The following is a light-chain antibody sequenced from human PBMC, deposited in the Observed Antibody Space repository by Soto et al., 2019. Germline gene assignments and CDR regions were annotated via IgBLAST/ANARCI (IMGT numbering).Light chain of an antibody. CDR1: QSVTTN. CDR3: QQYNNWPPVT. CDR2: GAS. Sequence: EVVMTQSPATLSVSPGERATLSCRASQSVTTNMAWYQQKPGQAPRLLIYGASTRATGIPARFSGSGSGTEFTLTISSLQSEDFAVYYCQQYNNWPPVTFGQGTKVDIK. J-gene: IGKJ1*01. V-gene: IGKV3-15*01.